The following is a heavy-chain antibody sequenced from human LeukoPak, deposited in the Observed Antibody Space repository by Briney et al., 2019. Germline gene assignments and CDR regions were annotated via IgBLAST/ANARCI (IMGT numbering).Heavy chain of an antibody. CDR2: ISYGGNNK. CDR1: GFTFGSST. Sequence: SGGSLRLSCAASGFTFGSSTMHWVRQAPGKGLEWVAVISYGGNNKYYADSVKGRLTISRDNSQNTLSLQMNILRTEDTAVYYCARAPSNSWYRLDNWGQGTLVTVSS. D-gene: IGHD6-13*01. J-gene: IGHJ4*02. V-gene: IGHV3-30-3*01. CDR3: ARAPSNSWYRLDN.